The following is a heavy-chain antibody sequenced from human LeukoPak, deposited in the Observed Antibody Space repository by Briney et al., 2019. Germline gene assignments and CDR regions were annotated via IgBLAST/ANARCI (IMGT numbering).Heavy chain of an antibody. CDR1: GFTFSSYN. D-gene: IGHD6-19*01. CDR3: ARTGIAVAGLDY. J-gene: IGHJ4*02. CDR2: ISSRSSTI. V-gene: IGHV3-48*01. Sequence: GGSLRLSCAASGFTFSSYNMNWVRQAPGKGLEWVSYISSRSSTIYYADSVKGRLTISRDNAKNSLYLQINSLRAEDTAVYYCARTGIAVAGLDYWGQGTLVTVSS.